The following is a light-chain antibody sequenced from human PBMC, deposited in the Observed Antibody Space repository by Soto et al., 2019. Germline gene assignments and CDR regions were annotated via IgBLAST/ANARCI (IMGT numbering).Light chain of an antibody. J-gene: IGKJ1*01. CDR1: QSVSSSY. CDR2: GAS. Sequence: EIVLTQSPGTLSLSPGERATLSCRASQSVSSSYLAWYQQKPGQAPRLLIYGASSRTTGIPDRFSGSGSGTDFALTISRLEPEGLAVYYCQQYGSSPRTCGQGTKVEIK. CDR3: QQYGSSPRT. V-gene: IGKV3-20*01.